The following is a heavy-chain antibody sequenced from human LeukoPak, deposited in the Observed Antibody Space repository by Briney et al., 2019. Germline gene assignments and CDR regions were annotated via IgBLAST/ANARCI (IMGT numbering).Heavy chain of an antibody. CDR3: AREYCKGGSCYNDAFDI. V-gene: IGHV3-30*02. CDR1: GYTFSSYG. CDR2: IRYDGSNK. D-gene: IGHD2-15*01. J-gene: IGHJ3*02. Sequence: GGSLRLSCAASGYTFSSYGMHWVRQAPGKGLEWVAFIRYDGSNKYYADSVKGRFTISRDNSKNIVDLQMNSLRAEDTAVYYCAREYCKGGSCYNDAFDIWGQGTMVTVSS.